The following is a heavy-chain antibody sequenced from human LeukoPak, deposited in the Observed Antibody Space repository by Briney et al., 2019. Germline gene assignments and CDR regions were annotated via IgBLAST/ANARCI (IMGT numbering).Heavy chain of an antibody. CDR2: ISYSGST. CDR3: ARVDPVYSWTYRGAFDI. D-gene: IGHD1-26*01. Sequence: KSSETLSLTCSVSGGSISGHYWTWIRQPPGKGLEWIGYISYSGSTNYNPSLKSRVTISVDTSKNQFSLNLSSVTAADTAVYYCARVDPVYSWTYRGAFDIWGQGTMLTVSS. J-gene: IGHJ3*02. CDR1: GGSISGHY. V-gene: IGHV4-59*11.